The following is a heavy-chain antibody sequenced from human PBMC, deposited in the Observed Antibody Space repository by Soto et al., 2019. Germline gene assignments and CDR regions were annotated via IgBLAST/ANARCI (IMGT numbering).Heavy chain of an antibody. CDR2: ISYDGSNK. V-gene: IGHV3-30*18. CDR3: AKDFGDLQAYYGMDV. J-gene: IGHJ6*02. Sequence: QVQLVESGGGVVQPGRSLRLSCAASGFTFSSYGMHWVRQAPGKGLEWVAVISYDGSNKYYADSVKGRFTISRDNSKNTLYLQMNSLRAEDTAVYYCAKDFGDLQAYYGMDVWGQGTTVTVSS. CDR1: GFTFSSYG. D-gene: IGHD3-16*01.